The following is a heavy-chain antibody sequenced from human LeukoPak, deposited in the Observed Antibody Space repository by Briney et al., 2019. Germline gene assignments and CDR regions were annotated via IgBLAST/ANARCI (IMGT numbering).Heavy chain of an antibody. CDR2: MNPNSGNT. CDR1: GYTFTSYD. CDR3: ALVGATYDAFDI. D-gene: IGHD1-26*01. Sequence: ASVKVSCKASGYTFTSYDINWVRQATGHGLEWMGWMNPNSGNTGYAQKFQGRVTMTRNTSISTAYMELSSLRSEDTAVYYCALVGATYDAFDIWGQGTMVTVSS. V-gene: IGHV1-8*01. J-gene: IGHJ3*02.